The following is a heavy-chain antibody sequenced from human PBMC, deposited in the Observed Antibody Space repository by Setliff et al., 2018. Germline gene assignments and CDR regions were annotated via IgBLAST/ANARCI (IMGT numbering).Heavy chain of an antibody. CDR3: AREPYNIYDRSGYGFTNWFDP. D-gene: IGHD3-22*01. J-gene: IGHJ5*02. CDR2: IYYSGST. V-gene: IGHV4-39*07. Sequence: SETLSLTCTVSGGSISSSSYYWGWIRQPPGKGLEWIGSIYYSGSTYYNPSLKSRVTISVDTSKNQFSLKLSSVTAADTAVYYCAREPYNIYDRSGYGFTNWFDPWGQGILVTVSS. CDR1: GGSISSSSYY.